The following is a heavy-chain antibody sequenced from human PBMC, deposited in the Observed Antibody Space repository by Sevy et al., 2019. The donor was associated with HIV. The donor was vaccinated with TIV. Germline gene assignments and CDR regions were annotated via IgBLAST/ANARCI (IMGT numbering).Heavy chain of an antibody. CDR2: LSSDWSTT. J-gene: IGHJ4*02. V-gene: IGHV3-74*01. CDR3: TRVDDITWNDHYFDY. D-gene: IGHD1-1*01. Sequence: GGSRRLSCAASGFTFSSYWMNWVRQAPGKGLVWVSRLSSDWSTTIYADSVKGRFTISRDNAKNTLYLQINSLRAEDTAVYYCTRVDDITWNDHYFDYWGQGTLVTVSS. CDR1: GFTFSSYW.